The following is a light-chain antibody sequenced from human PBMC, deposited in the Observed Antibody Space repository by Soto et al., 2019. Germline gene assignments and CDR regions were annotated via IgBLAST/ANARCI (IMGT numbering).Light chain of an antibody. V-gene: IGKV1-5*01. CDR1: PSISSW. Sequence: DIQMTPSPCTLSASVGDRLTITCRASPSISSWLAWYQQKPGKAPKLLIYDASSLESGVPSRFSGSGSGTEFTLTISSLQPEDFATYYCLQHNSYPWTFGQGTKVDIK. J-gene: IGKJ1*01. CDR2: DAS. CDR3: LQHNSYPWT.